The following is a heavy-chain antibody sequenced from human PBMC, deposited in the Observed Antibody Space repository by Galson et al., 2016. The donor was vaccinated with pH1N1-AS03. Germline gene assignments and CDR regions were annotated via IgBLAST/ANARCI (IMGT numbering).Heavy chain of an antibody. V-gene: IGHV5-51*03. CDR3: ATSVTVVRGGYDAFDI. Sequence: QSGAEVKKPGESLKISCKGSGHSFSSYWIGWVRQMPGKGLEWMGIIDPDDSDTTYSPSFQGQVTISADKSISTASSTAYLEWRSLKASDTAMYYFATSVTVVRGGYDAFDIWGQGTMVTVSS. CDR1: GHSFSSYW. J-gene: IGHJ3*02. D-gene: IGHD3-10*01. CDR2: IDPDDSDT.